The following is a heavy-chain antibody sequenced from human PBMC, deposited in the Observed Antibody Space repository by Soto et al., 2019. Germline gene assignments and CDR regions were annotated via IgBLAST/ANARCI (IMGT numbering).Heavy chain of an antibody. J-gene: IGHJ4*02. Sequence: QVQLVQSGAEVKKPGSSVKVSCKASGGTFSSYTISWVRQAPGQGLEWMGRIIPILGIANYAQKFQGRVTITADKSTSTAYMELSSLRSADTAVYSCARGSSSWYQESNYWGQGTLVTVSS. CDR1: GGTFSSYT. CDR2: IIPILGIA. V-gene: IGHV1-69*02. CDR3: ARGSSSWYQESNY. D-gene: IGHD6-13*01.